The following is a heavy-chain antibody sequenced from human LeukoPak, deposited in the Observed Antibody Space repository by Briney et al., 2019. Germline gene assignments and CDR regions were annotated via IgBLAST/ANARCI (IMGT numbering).Heavy chain of an antibody. J-gene: IGHJ4*02. CDR3: ARLWGDATIFDL. V-gene: IGHV3-7*01. CDR2: INRDGSAK. CDR1: EFTLSGFW. Sequence: GGSLRLSCAAPEFTLSGFWMSWVRQAPGKGLEWVANINRDGSAKYYLDSVKGRFTVSRDNAKNSLYLQTNSLRGEDTAVYYCARLWGDATIFDLWGQGTLVTVSS. D-gene: IGHD3-10*01.